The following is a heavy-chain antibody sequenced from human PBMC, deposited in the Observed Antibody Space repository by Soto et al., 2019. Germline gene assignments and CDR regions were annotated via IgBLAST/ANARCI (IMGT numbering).Heavy chain of an antibody. V-gene: IGHV3-7*01. D-gene: IGHD3-10*01. CDR1: GFTFISYW. CDR3: ARVDGLQGYYYYYGMDV. Sequence: GGSLRLSCAAPGFTFISYWMSWVRQAPGKGLEWVANIKQDGSEKYYVDSVKGRFTISRDNAKNSLYLQMNSLRAEDTAVYYCARVDGLQGYYYYYGMDVWGQGTTVTVSS. J-gene: IGHJ6*02. CDR2: IKQDGSEK.